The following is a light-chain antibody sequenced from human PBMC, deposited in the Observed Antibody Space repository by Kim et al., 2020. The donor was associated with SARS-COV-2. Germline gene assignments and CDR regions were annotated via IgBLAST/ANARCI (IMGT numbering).Light chain of an antibody. V-gene: IGKV1-27*01. Sequence: ASVGDRVTITCRASQGISSNVAWYQQKPGDVPKLLIYDASALLSGVPSRFSGSGSGTDFTLTISSPQPEDVATYYCQKYNGAPWTFGQGTKVDIK. CDR3: QKYNGAPWT. J-gene: IGKJ1*01. CDR1: QGISSN. CDR2: DAS.